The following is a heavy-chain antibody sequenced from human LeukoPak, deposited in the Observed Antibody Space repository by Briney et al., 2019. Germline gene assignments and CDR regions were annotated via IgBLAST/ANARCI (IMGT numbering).Heavy chain of an antibody. CDR1: GYTFTSYG. D-gene: IGHD3-22*01. J-gene: IGHJ3*02. CDR2: ISAYNGNT. V-gene: IGHV1-18*01. CDR3: AREPSYYDSSGYYPPRGAFDI. Sequence: GASVKVSCKAFGYTFTSYGISWVRQAPGQGLEWMGWISAYNGNTNYAQKFQGRVTITADKSTSTAYMELSSLRSEDTAVYYCAREPSYYDSSGYYPPRGAFDIWGQGTMVTVSS.